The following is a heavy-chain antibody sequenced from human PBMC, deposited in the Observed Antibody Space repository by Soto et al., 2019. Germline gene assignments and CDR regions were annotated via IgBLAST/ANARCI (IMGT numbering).Heavy chain of an antibody. V-gene: IGHV3-9*01. J-gene: IGHJ3*02. CDR3: AKSGGWGSYRYASDAFDI. CDR2: ISWNSGSI. D-gene: IGHD3-16*02. CDR1: GFTFDDYA. Sequence: EVQLVESGGGLVQPGRSLRLSCAASGFTFDDYAMHWVRQAPGKGLEWVSGISWNSGSIGYADSVKGRFTISRDNAKNSLDLQMNSLRAEDTALYYCAKSGGWGSYRYASDAFDIWGQGTMVTVSS.